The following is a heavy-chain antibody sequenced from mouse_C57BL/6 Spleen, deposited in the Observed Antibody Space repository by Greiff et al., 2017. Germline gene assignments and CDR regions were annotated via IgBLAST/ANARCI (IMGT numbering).Heavy chain of an antibody. J-gene: IGHJ2*01. Sequence: DVKLVESGGGLVKPGGSLKLSCAASGFTFSDYGMHWVRQAPEKGLEWVAYISSGSSTIYYADTVKGRFTISRDNAKNTLFLQMTSLRSEDTAMYYCARRRLLHYFDYWGQGTTLTVSS. CDR1: GFTFSDYG. CDR2: ISSGSSTI. CDR3: ARRRLLHYFDY. D-gene: IGHD2-3*01. V-gene: IGHV5-17*01.